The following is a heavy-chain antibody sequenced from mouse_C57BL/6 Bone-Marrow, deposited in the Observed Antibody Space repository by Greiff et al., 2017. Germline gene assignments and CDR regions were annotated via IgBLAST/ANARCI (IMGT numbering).Heavy chain of an antibody. V-gene: IGHV5-6*02. J-gene: IGHJ2*01. Sequence: EVKLVESGGDLVKPGGSLKLSCAASGFTFSSYGMSWVRQTPDKRLEWVATISSGGSYTYYPDSVKGRFTISRDKAKNTLYLQMSSLKSEDTAMYYCARHPMITHYFDYWGQGTTLTVSS. D-gene: IGHD2-4*01. CDR1: GFTFSSYG. CDR3: ARHPMITHYFDY. CDR2: ISSGGSYT.